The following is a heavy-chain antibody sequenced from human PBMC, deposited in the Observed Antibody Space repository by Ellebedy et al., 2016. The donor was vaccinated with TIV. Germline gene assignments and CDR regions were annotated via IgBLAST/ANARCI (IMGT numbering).Heavy chain of an antibody. CDR3: ARGPIAAAKAPFDY. D-gene: IGHD6-13*01. V-gene: IGHV1-46*01. CDR1: GYTFTGYY. Sequence: AASVKVSCKASGYTFTGYYIHWVRQAPGQGLEWMGGIIPIFGTANYAQKFQGRVTMTRDTSTSTVYMELSSLRSEDTAVYYCARGPIAAAKAPFDYWGQGTLVTVSS. CDR2: IIPIFGTA. J-gene: IGHJ4*02.